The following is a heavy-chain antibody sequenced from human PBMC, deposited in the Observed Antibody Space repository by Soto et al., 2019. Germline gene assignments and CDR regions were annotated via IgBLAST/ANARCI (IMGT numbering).Heavy chain of an antibody. D-gene: IGHD3-9*01. Sequence: GGSLRLSCAASGFTFSSYGMHWVRQAPGKGLEWVAVISYDGSNKYYADSVKGRFTISRDNSKNTLYLQMNTLRAEDTAVYYCAKDLRAPSENYYYYYMDVWGKGTTVTVSS. CDR3: AKDLRAPSENYYYYYMDV. J-gene: IGHJ6*03. CDR1: GFTFSSYG. CDR2: ISYDGSNK. V-gene: IGHV3-30*18.